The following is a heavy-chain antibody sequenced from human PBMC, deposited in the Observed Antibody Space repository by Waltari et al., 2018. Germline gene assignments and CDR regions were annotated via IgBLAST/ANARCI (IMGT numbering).Heavy chain of an antibody. CDR1: GGTFSSYA. V-gene: IGHV1-69*05. CDR2: IVPSLGTA. D-gene: IGHD6-13*01. CDR3: AGREGSSYYYYGMDV. J-gene: IGHJ6*02. Sequence: QVQLVQSGAEVKKPGSSVKVSCKASGGTFSSYAISWVRQAPGQGLEWMGVIVPSLGTATYAQKFQDRVTITTDESTSTAYMELSSLRSEDTAVYYCAGREGSSYYYYGMDVWGQGTTVTVSS.